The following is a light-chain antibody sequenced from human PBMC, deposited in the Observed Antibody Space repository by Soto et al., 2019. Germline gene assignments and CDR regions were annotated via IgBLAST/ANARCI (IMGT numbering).Light chain of an antibody. CDR1: SNDVGGYNY. CDR2: EVT. J-gene: IGLJ2*01. V-gene: IGLV2-8*01. Sequence: QSALTQPPSAAGSPGQSVTISCTGTSNDVGGYNYVSWYQQHPGKAPKLMIYEVTKRPSGVPDRFSGSKSGNTASLTVSGLQAEDEADYYCSSYVGSNKLRVFGGGTKLTVL. CDR3: SSYVGSNKLRV.